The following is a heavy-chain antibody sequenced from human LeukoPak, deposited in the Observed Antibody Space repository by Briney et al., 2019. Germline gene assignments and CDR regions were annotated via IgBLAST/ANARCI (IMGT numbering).Heavy chain of an antibody. Sequence: GGSLRLSCAASGFILSSYWMSWVRQAPGKGPEWVASIKEGGSEKYYVDSVKVRFTISRDSAKNSLYLQMNSLRVEDTAVYYCVRDSDRRSDCWGQGTLVTVSS. CDR3: VRDSDRRSDC. D-gene: IGHD3-22*01. CDR1: GFILSSYW. CDR2: IKEGGSEK. V-gene: IGHV3-7*05. J-gene: IGHJ4*02.